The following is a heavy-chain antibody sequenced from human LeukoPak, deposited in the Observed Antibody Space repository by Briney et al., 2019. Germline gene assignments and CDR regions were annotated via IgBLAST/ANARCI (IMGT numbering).Heavy chain of an antibody. CDR1: GFTFSSYS. CDR3: ARDKNWRFDY. D-gene: IGHD1-1*01. CDR2: ISSSSSYI. V-gene: IGHV3-21*01. J-gene: IGHJ4*02. Sequence: GGSLRLSCAASGFTFSSYSMNWVRQAPGKGLEWVSSISSSSSYIYYADSVEGRFTISRDNAKNSLYLQMNSLRAEDTAVYYCARDKNWRFDYWGQGTLVTVSS.